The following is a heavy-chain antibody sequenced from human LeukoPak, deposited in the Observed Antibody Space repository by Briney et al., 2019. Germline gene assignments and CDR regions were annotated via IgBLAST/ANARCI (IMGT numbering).Heavy chain of an antibody. Sequence: GRSLGLSCAASGFTFSSYGMHWVRQAPGKGLERVAVISYDGSNKYYADSVKGRFTISRDNSKNTLYLQMNSLRAEDTAVYYCAKFSGPFDYWGQGTLVTVSS. V-gene: IGHV3-30*18. D-gene: IGHD3-10*01. CDR2: ISYDGSNK. CDR1: GFTFSSYG. J-gene: IGHJ4*02. CDR3: AKFSGPFDY.